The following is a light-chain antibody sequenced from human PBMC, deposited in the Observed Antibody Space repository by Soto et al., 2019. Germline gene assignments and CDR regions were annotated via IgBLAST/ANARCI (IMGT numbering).Light chain of an antibody. CDR1: SSDVGDYNY. J-gene: IGLJ2*01. CDR2: DVT. V-gene: IGLV2-14*03. Sequence: QSALTQPASVSGSPGQSITISCTGTSSDVGDYNYVSWYQQHPGKAPKLMIYDVTNRPSGVSNRFSGSKSGNTASLTISGLQAEDEADYYCSSYTSGSTLEVVFGGGTKLTVL. CDR3: SSYTSGSTLEVV.